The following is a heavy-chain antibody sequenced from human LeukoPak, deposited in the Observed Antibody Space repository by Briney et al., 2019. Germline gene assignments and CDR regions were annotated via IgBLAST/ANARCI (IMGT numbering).Heavy chain of an antibody. V-gene: IGHV1-2*02. J-gene: IGHJ4*02. Sequence: GASVKVSCKASGYTFTGYEMHWVRQAPGQGLEWMGRINPNSGGTNYAQKFQGRVTMTRDTSISTAYMELSRLRSDDTAVYYCARECSGGSCYPGFDYWGQGTLVTVSS. CDR2: INPNSGGT. D-gene: IGHD2-15*01. CDR1: GYTFTGYE. CDR3: ARECSGGSCYPGFDY.